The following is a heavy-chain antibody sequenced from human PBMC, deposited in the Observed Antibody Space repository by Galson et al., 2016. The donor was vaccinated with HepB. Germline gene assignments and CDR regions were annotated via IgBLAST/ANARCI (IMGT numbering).Heavy chain of an antibody. CDR1: GFTFRDFA. D-gene: IGHD4-17*01. V-gene: IGHV3-23*01. CDR3: AKSTGRAVTTLDYYYGMDV. J-gene: IGHJ6*02. Sequence: SLRLSCAASGFTFRDFAMTWVRQTPGKGLEWVSAISYNSGDETYFADFVRGRFTISRDNSKDTLYLQMNSLRAEDTAVYYCAKSTGRAVTTLDYYYGMDVWGQGTTVTVSS. CDR2: ISYNSGDET.